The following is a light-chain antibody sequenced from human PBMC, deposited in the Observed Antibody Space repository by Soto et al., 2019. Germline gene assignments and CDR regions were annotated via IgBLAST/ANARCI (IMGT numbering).Light chain of an antibody. V-gene: IGLV2-14*01. CDR3: TSYSSSSPVL. Sequence: QSVLTQPASVSGSLGHSITISCTGTSSDVGAYNYVSWYQQHPDKAPKLLIFEVTNRPSGVSGRFSGSKSGITASLSISGLQPEDEADYYCTSYSSSSPVLFGGGTKLTVL. CDR1: SSDVGAYNY. CDR2: EVT. J-gene: IGLJ2*01.